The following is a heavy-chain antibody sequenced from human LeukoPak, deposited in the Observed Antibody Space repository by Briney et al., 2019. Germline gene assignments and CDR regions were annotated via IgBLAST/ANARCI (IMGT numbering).Heavy chain of an antibody. D-gene: IGHD3-10*02. CDR3: AKELDTMFFDY. CDR1: GFNSDRYT. J-gene: IGHJ4*02. V-gene: IGHV3-43*01. CDR2: AGWAGGTT. Sequence: GGSLRLSCATSGFNSDRYTIHWVRQAPGKGLEWVSLAGWAGGTTFYSDSVRGRFTISRDSGRKSVYLQMNSLTTDDTAFYFCAKELDTMFFDYWGQGALVTVSS.